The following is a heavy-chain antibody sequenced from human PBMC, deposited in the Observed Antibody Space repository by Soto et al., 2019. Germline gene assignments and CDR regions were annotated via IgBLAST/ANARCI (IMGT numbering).Heavy chain of an antibody. CDR2: ISYDGSNK. D-gene: IGHD3-22*01. J-gene: IGHJ6*02. CDR1: GFTFSSYA. Sequence: GGSLRLSCAASGFTFSSYAMHWVRQAPGKGLEWVAVISYDGSNKYYADSVKGRFTISRDNSKNTLYLQMNSLRAEDTAVYYCARDRIQGGYLLYYYCGMDVWGQGTTVTVSS. V-gene: IGHV3-30-3*01. CDR3: ARDRIQGGYLLYYYCGMDV.